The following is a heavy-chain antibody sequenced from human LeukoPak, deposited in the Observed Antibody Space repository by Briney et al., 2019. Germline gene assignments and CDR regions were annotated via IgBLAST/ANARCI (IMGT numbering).Heavy chain of an antibody. V-gene: IGHV4-4*07. CDR3: AREAAGCTFDY. CDR1: GGSISSYY. CDR2: IYISGST. D-gene: IGHD6-13*01. J-gene: IGHJ4*02. Sequence: SETLSLTCTVSGGSISSYYWSGIWQPAAQGLEWIGRIYISGSTNYNPSPKSRVTMSVDTSKNQFSLKLSSVTAADTAVYYCAREAAGCTFDYWGQGTLVTVSS.